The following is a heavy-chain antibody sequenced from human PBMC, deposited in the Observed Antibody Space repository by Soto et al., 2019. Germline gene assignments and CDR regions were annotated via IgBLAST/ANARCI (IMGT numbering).Heavy chain of an antibody. CDR3: ARGRYYYDSSGFLNWFDP. CDR1: GGSFSGYH. J-gene: IGHJ5*02. Sequence: PSEPLSLTCAGYGGSFSGYHWSWIRQPPGKGLEWIGEINHSGSTNYNPSLKSRVTISVDTSKNQFSLKLSSVTAADTAVYYCARGRYYYDSSGFLNWFDPWGQGTLVTVPQ. D-gene: IGHD3-22*01. CDR2: INHSGST. V-gene: IGHV4-34*01.